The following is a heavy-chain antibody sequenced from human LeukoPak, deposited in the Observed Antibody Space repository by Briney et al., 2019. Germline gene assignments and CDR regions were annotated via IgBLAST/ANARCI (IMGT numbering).Heavy chain of an antibody. CDR2: ISGSGGST. V-gene: IGHV3-23*01. CDR3: AREREMSTNTGFDY. J-gene: IGHJ4*02. Sequence: GGSLRLSCAASGFTFSSYAMSWVRQAPGKGLEWVSAISGSGGSTYYADSVKGRFTISRDNAKNTLYVQMNSLRAEDTAVYYCAREREMSTNTGFDYWGQGTLVTVSS. D-gene: IGHD5-24*01. CDR1: GFTFSSYA.